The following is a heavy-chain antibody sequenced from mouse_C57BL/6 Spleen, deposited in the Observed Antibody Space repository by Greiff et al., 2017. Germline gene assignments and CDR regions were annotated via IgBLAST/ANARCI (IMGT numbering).Heavy chain of an antibody. Sequence: QVQLKESGPGLVAPSQSLSITCTVSGFSLTSYAISWVRQPPGKGLEWLGVIWTGGGTNYNSALKSRLSISKDKSTSQVFLKMNSLQTDDTARYYWAKFYDGYPHGAWRAMDYWGQGTSVTVSS. D-gene: IGHD2-3*01. J-gene: IGHJ4*01. CDR3: AKFYDGYPHGAWRAMDY. CDR1: GFSLTSYA. CDR2: IWTGGGT. V-gene: IGHV2-9-1*01.